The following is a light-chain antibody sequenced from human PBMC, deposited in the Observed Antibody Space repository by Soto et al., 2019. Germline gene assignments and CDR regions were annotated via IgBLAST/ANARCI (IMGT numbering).Light chain of an antibody. CDR1: QGISSY. Sequence: AIRMTQSPSSFSASTGDRATITCRASQGISSYLAWYQQKPGKAPKLLIYAASTLQSGVPSRFSGSGSGTDFTLTISCQQSEDFATYYCQQYYSYPPTFGQGTKLEIK. V-gene: IGKV1-8*01. CDR2: AAS. J-gene: IGKJ2*01. CDR3: QQYYSYPPT.